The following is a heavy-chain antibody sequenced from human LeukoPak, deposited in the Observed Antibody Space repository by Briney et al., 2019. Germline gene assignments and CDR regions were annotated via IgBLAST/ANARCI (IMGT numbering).Heavy chain of an antibody. D-gene: IGHD6-6*01. CDR2: ISGSGGST. J-gene: IGHJ3*02. CDR3: AKRFLQLGSAFVI. V-gene: IGHV3-23*01. CDR1: GFTFSSYA. Sequence: GGSLRLSRAASGFTFSSYAMSWVRQAPGKGLEWVSAISGSGGSTYYADSVKGRFTISRDNSKNTLYLQMNSLRAEDTAVYYCAKRFLQLGSAFVIWGQGTMVTVSS.